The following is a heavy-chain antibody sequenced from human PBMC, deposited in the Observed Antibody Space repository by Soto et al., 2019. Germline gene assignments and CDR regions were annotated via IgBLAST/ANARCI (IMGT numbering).Heavy chain of an antibody. CDR3: ARTSMYYYGSGSYSV. CDR2: INHSGST. J-gene: IGHJ4*02. Sequence: SETLSITCAVYGGSFSGYYWSWIRQPPGKGLERIGEINHSGSTNYNPSLKSRVTISVDTSKNQFSLKLSSVTAADTAVYYCARTSMYYYGSGSYSVWGQGTLVTVSS. V-gene: IGHV4-34*01. CDR1: GGSFSGYY. D-gene: IGHD3-10*01.